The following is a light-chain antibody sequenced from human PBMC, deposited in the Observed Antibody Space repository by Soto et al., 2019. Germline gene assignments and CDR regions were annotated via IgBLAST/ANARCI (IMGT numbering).Light chain of an antibody. Sequence: DIQMTQSPSTLSASVGDRVTITWRASQSISSWLAWYQQKPGKAPKLLIYDASSLESGVPSRFSGSGSGTEFTLTISSLQPDDFATYYCQQYNSYSRTFGQGTKVDI. CDR1: QSISSW. J-gene: IGKJ1*01. CDR3: QQYNSYSRT. V-gene: IGKV1-5*01. CDR2: DAS.